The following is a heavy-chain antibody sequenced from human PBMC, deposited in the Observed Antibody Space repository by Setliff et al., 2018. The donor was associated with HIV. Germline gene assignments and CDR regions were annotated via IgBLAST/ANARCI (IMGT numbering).Heavy chain of an antibody. Sequence: SGFTLIDHWMHWVRQVPGKGLVWVSRINNDGSITNYADFVKGRFTMSRDSAKNTLYLQMNSLRVEDTAVYYCVKWNYPNSWGQGTLVTVSS. J-gene: IGHJ4*02. CDR1: GFTLIDHW. CDR3: VKWNYPNS. D-gene: IGHD1-7*01. V-gene: IGHV3-74*01. CDR2: INNDGSIT.